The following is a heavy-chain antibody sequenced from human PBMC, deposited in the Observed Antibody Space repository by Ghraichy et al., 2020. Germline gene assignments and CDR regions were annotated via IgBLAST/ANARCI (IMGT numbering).Heavy chain of an antibody. J-gene: IGHJ6*02. Sequence: GGSLRLSCAASGFTFSGSAIHWVRQASGKGLEWVGRIRSKTNGYATAYAASVKGRFTIARDDSKNTAYLQMNSLKTEDTAVYYCTRGPRDYHSKPYHYYYGMDVWGQGTTVTVSS. CDR3: TRGPRDYHSKPYHYYYGMDV. CDR2: IRSKTNGYAT. D-gene: IGHD3-16*01. V-gene: IGHV3-73*01. CDR1: GFTFSGSA.